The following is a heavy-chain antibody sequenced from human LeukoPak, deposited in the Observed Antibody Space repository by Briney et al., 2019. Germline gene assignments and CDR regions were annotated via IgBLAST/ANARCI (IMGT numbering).Heavy chain of an antibody. J-gene: IGHJ4*02. Sequence: PSETLSLTCSVSGGSVSSYYWSWIRQPPGKGLEWIGCIYHSGSTNYNPSLKSRVTISVDTSKNEFSLKLSSVTAADTAVYYCARQGMTTATFDYWGQGTLVTVSS. CDR3: ARQGMTTATFDY. CDR1: GGSVSSYY. V-gene: IGHV4-59*08. CDR2: IYHSGST. D-gene: IGHD4-17*01.